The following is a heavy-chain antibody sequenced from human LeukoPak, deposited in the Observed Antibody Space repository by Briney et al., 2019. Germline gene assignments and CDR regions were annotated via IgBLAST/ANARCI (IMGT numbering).Heavy chain of an antibody. CDR3: SGSPCPQYCSFSDL. J-gene: IGHJ6*02. V-gene: IGHV3-7*03. D-gene: IGHD2-15*01. CDR1: GFSFGSYW. CDR2: IKEDGSKI. Sequence: PGGSLRLSCTASGFSFGSYWMNWVRQAPGKGLEWLANIKEDGSKIYYLDSVKGRSTISRDNAKNSLYLQMDSLRAADTAVYYCSGSPCPQYCSFSDLWGQGTTVTVSS.